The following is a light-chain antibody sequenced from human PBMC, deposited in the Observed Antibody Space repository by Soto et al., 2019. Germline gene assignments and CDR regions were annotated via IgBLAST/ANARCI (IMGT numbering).Light chain of an antibody. CDR3: QQYGSSPRT. V-gene: IGKV3-20*01. J-gene: IGKJ1*01. CDR1: QSVSSNY. Sequence: EIVMTQSPATLSLSPGERATFSCRASQSVSSNYLAWYQQKPGQAPRLLIYGAFKRATGIPDRFSGSGSGTDFTLTISRMEPEDFAVYCCQQYGSSPRTFGQGTKVDIK. CDR2: GAF.